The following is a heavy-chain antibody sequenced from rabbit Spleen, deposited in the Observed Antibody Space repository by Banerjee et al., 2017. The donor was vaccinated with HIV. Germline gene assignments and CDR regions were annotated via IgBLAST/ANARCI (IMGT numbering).Heavy chain of an antibody. D-gene: IGHD8-1*01. CDR3: ARDSGSSFSSYGMDL. CDR1: GFSFSSSYD. J-gene: IGHJ3*01. CDR2: IYTGNAKT. Sequence: QEQLVESGGGLVQPGASLTLTCTASGFSFSSSYDVCWVRQAPGKGLEWIGCIYTGNAKTYYAGWAKGRFTISKTSSTTVTLQMTSLTAADTATYFCARDSGSSFSSYGMDLWGQGTLVTVS. V-gene: IGHV1S45*01.